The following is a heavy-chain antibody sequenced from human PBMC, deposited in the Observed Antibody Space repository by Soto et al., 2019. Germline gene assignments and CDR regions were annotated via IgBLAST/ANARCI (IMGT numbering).Heavy chain of an antibody. Sequence: ASVKVSCKASGYTFTGYYMHWVRQAPGQGLEWMGWINPNSGGTNYAQKFQGWVTMTRDTSISTAYMELSRLRSDDTAVYYCARDLRYSGSKDAFDIWGQGTMVT. CDR2: INPNSGGT. CDR1: GYTFTGYY. D-gene: IGHD5-12*01. CDR3: ARDLRYSGSKDAFDI. J-gene: IGHJ3*02. V-gene: IGHV1-2*04.